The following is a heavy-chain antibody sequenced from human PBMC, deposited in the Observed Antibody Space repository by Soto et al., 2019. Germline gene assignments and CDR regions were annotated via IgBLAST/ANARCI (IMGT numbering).Heavy chain of an antibody. D-gene: IGHD3-22*01. V-gene: IGHV3-21*01. Sequence: EVQLVESGGGLVKPGGSLRLSCAASGFTFSSYSMNWVRQAPGKGLEWVSSISSSSSYIYYADSVKGRFTISRDNAXXSLYLQMNSLRAEDTAVYYCARDGYYDSSGYSFDYWGQGTLVTVSS. J-gene: IGHJ4*02. CDR1: GFTFSSYS. CDR2: ISSSSSYI. CDR3: ARDGYYDSSGYSFDY.